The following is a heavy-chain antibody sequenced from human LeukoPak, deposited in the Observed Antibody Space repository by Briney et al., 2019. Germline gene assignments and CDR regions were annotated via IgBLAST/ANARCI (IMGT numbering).Heavy chain of an antibody. J-gene: IGHJ4*02. Sequence: PGGSLRLSCAASGFTFRSQSMHWVRQLPGEGLVWVAHIDGGGSRTNYADSVKGRFTISRDNAKNTLYLEMNSLKVEDTAVYYCARDLKREAAYYDFWSGYFVYWGQGTLVTVSS. CDR2: IDGGGSRT. CDR1: GFTFRSQS. V-gene: IGHV3-74*01. CDR3: ARDLKREAAYYDFWSGYFVY. D-gene: IGHD3-3*01.